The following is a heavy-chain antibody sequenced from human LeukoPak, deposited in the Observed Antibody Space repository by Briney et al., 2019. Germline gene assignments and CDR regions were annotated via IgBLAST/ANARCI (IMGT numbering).Heavy chain of an antibody. CDR2: ISSSGSTI. V-gene: IGHV3-11*01. CDR3: ARDHCSSTSCYIAYYYGMDV. D-gene: IGHD2-2*02. Sequence: PGGSLTLSCAASGFTFSDYYMSWIRQAPGKGLEWVSYISSSGSTIYYADSVKGRFTISRDNAKNSLYLQMNSLRAEDTAVYYCARDHCSSTSCYIAYYYGMDVWGQGTTVTVSS. CDR1: GFTFSDYY. J-gene: IGHJ6*02.